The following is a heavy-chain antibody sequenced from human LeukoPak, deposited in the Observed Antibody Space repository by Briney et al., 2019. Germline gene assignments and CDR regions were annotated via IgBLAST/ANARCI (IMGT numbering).Heavy chain of an antibody. D-gene: IGHD3-3*01. CDR2: ISSSSSYI. CDR1: RFTFSSYS. J-gene: IGHJ6*02. Sequence: GGSLRLHCAASRFTFSSYSMNWVRQAPGKGLEWVSSISSSSSYIYYADSVKGRFTISRDNAKNSLYLQMNSLRAEDTAVYYCASAERYYDFWRASYYYYGMDVWGQGTTVTVSS. CDR3: ASAERYYDFWRASYYYYGMDV. V-gene: IGHV3-21*01.